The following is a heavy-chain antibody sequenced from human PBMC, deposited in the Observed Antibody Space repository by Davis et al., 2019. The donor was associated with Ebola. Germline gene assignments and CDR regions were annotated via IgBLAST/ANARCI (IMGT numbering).Heavy chain of an antibody. J-gene: IGHJ4*02. D-gene: IGHD6-13*01. CDR3: ARDRGGAAGTFDY. CDR2: ISSSSGYI. CDR1: GFTFISYS. V-gene: IGHV3-21*01. Sequence: GESLKISCAASGFTFISYSMNWVRQAPGKGLEWVSSISSSSGYIYYADSVKGRFTISRDNAKNSLYLQMNSLRAEDTAVYYCARDRGGAAGTFDYWGQGTLVTVSS.